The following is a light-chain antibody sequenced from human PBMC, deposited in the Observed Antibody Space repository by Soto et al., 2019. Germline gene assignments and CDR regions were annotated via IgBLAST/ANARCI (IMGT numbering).Light chain of an antibody. J-gene: IGKJ4*01. CDR1: QSISNY. CDR3: QQADSFPLT. V-gene: IGKV1-39*01. CDR2: TTS. Sequence: DIQMTQSPSSLSAYVGDRVTITCRASQSISNYLNWYQQKPGKAPNLLIYTTSSLETGVPSRFSGSGSGTDFTLTISSLQPEDFASYYCQQADSFPLTFGGGTKV.